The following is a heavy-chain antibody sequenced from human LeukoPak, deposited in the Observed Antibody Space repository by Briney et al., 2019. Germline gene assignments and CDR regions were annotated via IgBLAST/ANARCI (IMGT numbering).Heavy chain of an antibody. CDR2: ISGSRSTI. D-gene: IGHD5-12*01. V-gene: IGHV3-48*01. CDR3: ARDSSGYDVRYYYYMDV. CDR1: GFTFSSNS. J-gene: IGHJ6*03. Sequence: PGGSLRLSCAASGFTFSSNSMNWVRQAPGKGLEWVSYISGSRSTIYYADSVKGRFTTSRDNARNSLYLQMNSLRAEDTAVYYCARDSSGYDVRYYYYMDVWGKGTTVTVSS.